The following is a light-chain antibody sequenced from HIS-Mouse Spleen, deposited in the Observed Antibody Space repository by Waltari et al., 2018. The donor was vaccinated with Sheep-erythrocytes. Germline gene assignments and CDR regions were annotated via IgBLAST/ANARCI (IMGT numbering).Light chain of an antibody. CDR1: SSDVGSYNL. CDR2: EGS. Sequence: QSALTQPASVSGSPGPSITISCTVTSSDVGSYNLVSWYQQHPGKAPKLMIYEGSKRPSGVSNRFSGSKSGNTASLTISGLQAEDEADYYCCSYAGSSTFFYVFGTGTKVTVL. J-gene: IGLJ1*01. V-gene: IGLV2-23*03. CDR3: CSYAGSSTFFYV.